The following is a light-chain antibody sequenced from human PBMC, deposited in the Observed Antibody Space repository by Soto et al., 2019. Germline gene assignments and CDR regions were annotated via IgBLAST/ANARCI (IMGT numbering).Light chain of an antibody. J-gene: IGLJ2*01. CDR3: GADHGSGSNVLVV. CDR2: VGTGGIVG. V-gene: IGLV9-49*01. CDR1: SGYSNYK. Sequence: QSALTQPPSASASLGASVTLTCTLSSGYSNYKVDWYQQRPGKGPRFVMRVGTGGIVGSKGDGIPDRFSVLGSGLNRYLTIKNIQEEDESDYHCGADHGSGSNVLVVFGGGTKLTVL.